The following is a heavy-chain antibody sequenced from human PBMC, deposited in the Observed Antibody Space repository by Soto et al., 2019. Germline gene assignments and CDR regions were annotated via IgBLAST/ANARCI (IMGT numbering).Heavy chain of an antibody. Sequence: ASVKVSCKASGYTFTGYYMHWVRQAPGQGLEWMGWINPNSGGTNYAQKFQGRVTMTRDNAKNSLYLQMNSLRAEDTAVYYCARPICSGGSCYSGMDVWGQGTTVTVSS. D-gene: IGHD2-15*01. J-gene: IGHJ6*02. V-gene: IGHV1-2*02. CDR2: INPNSGGT. CDR1: GYTFTGYY. CDR3: ARPICSGGSCYSGMDV.